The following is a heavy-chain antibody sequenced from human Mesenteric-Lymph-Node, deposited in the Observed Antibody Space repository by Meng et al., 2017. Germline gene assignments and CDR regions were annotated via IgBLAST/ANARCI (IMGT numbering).Heavy chain of an antibody. J-gene: IGHJ4*02. Sequence: VQLHESGPGLVKPSRTLSRTFGVSGVSISSNIRWTWVRQPPGKGLEWIGDIDDSGSTNYNPSLNSRISISLDKSKNHFSLKVNSVTAADTAVYYCARGKQDAWELLAYWGQGALVTVSS. CDR3: ARGKQDAWELLAY. V-gene: IGHV4-4*02. CDR2: IDDSGST. CDR1: GVSISSNIR. D-gene: IGHD1-26*01.